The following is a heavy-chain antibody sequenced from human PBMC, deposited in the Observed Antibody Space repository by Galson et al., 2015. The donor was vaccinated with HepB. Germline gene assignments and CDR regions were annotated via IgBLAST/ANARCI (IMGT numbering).Heavy chain of an antibody. D-gene: IGHD3-22*01. CDR1: GYTFTSYA. Sequence: SVKVSCKASGYTFTSYAMHWVRQAPGQRLEWMGWINAGNGNTKYSQKFQGRVTITRDTSASTAYMELSSLRSEDTAVYYCVREAGYYYDSSGYYPDYWGQGTLVTVSS. V-gene: IGHV1-3*01. J-gene: IGHJ4*02. CDR2: INAGNGNT. CDR3: VREAGYYYDSSGYYPDY.